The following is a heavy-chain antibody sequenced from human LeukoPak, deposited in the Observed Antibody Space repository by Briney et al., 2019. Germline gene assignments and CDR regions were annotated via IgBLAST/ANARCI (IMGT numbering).Heavy chain of an antibody. CDR1: DYTFTNYA. J-gene: IGHJ4*02. CDR3: ARDHGDFVGFKVGFDS. V-gene: IGHV1-18*01. D-gene: IGHD4-17*01. CDR2: ISGYNAYT. Sequence: ASVTVSDTASDYTFTNYAISWVGQAPGQGREGGARISGYNAYTDYAQKVKYRVPVTAYTSTAYLEMSGLTSDDTAVYYCARDHGDFVGFKVGFDSWGQGTLVTVSS.